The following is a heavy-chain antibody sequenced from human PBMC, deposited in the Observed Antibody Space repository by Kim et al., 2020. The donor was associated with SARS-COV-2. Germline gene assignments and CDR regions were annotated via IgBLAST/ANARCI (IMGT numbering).Heavy chain of an antibody. CDR2: IKPDGSEG. J-gene: IGHJ6*01. D-gene: IGHD5-12*01. CDR1: GFTFSNSY. CDR3: VRIRGYRGYVGGYYGLDV. V-gene: IGHV3-7*03. Sequence: GGSLRLSCLASGFTFSNSYMTWVRQVPGKGLEWVANIKPDGSEGYYVDSVKGRFAISRDNAKNSVYLQMNLLRAEDTAVYYCVRIRGYRGYVGGYYGLDV.